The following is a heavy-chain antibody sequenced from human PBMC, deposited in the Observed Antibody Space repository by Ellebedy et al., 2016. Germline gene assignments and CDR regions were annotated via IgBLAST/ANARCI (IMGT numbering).Heavy chain of an antibody. J-gene: IGHJ6*02. CDR3: ARAAEGINYYAMDV. D-gene: IGHD3-10*01. CDR1: GGSISSYY. CDR2: IYYSGGT. V-gene: IGHV4-59*01. Sequence: SETLSLTCTVSGGSISSYYWSWIRQPPGKGLEWIGYIYYSGGTNYSPSLSSRVTISADTSKNQFSLRLTSVTAADPAVYYCARAAEGINYYAMDVWGQGTTVTVSS.